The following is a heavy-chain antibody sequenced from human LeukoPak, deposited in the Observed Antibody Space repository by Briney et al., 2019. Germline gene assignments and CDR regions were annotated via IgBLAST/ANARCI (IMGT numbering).Heavy chain of an antibody. Sequence: PGGSLRLSCAASGFTFSSYWMHWVRQAPGKGLVWVSRLNSDGSSTTYADSVKGRFTISRDNAKNTLYLQMNSLRAEDTAVYYCARGNSYSWDYWGQGTLVTVSS. CDR3: ARGNSYSWDY. CDR1: GFTFSSYW. D-gene: IGHD5-18*01. V-gene: IGHV3-74*01. J-gene: IGHJ4*02. CDR2: LNSDGSST.